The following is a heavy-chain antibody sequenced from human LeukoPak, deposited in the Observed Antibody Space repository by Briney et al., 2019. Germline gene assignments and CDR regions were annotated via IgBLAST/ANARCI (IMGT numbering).Heavy chain of an antibody. Sequence: PGGSLRLSCAASGFTFSSYWMSWIRQAPGGGLEWVANINQLGNEKNYVDSVNGRFTISRNNVDDSLYLEMNSLRVEDTAVYYCGRDRVVPAATFYWGQGVLVTVPS. CDR2: INQLGNEK. D-gene: IGHD2-2*01. CDR1: GFTFSSYW. CDR3: GRDRVVPAATFY. J-gene: IGHJ4*02. V-gene: IGHV3-7*01.